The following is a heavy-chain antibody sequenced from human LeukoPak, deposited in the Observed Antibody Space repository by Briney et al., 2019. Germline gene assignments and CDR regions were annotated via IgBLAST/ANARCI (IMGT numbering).Heavy chain of an antibody. V-gene: IGHV3-21*01. Sequence: GGSLRLSCAASGFTFSTYSMNWVRQAPGKGLEWVSSISTSGTYIYYADSLKGRFTISRDNAKNSLYLQMHSLRAEDTAVYYCARDLADYSDYWGQGTVVTVSS. CDR3: ARDLADYSDY. CDR1: GFTFSTYS. D-gene: IGHD2-21*01. CDR2: ISTSGTYI. J-gene: IGHJ4*02.